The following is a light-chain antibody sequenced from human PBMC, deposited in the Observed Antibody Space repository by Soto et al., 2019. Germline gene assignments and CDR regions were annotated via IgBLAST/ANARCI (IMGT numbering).Light chain of an antibody. CDR2: EVN. CDR1: SSDVGNYNL. Sequence: QSALTQPASVSGSPGQSITISCTGTSSDVGNYNLVSWYQHHPGKAPKLMIYEVNKRPSGVSNRFSGSKSGNTASLTISGLQAEDEADYYCCSYAVTSTSYVVLGGGTKLTVL. CDR3: CSYAVTSTSYVV. J-gene: IGLJ2*01. V-gene: IGLV2-23*02.